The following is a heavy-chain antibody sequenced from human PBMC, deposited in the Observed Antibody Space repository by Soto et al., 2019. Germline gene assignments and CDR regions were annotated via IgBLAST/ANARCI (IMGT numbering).Heavy chain of an antibody. CDR3: ARPGRDWGSLDY. D-gene: IGHD7-27*01. CDR2: IYYGGST. V-gene: IGHV4-59*08. J-gene: IGHJ4*02. CDR1: GDSISTYY. Sequence: QVQLQESGPGLVKPSETLSLTCTVSGDSISTYYWTWIRQSPGKGLEWIAFIYYGGSTNYNPSLKSQVTTTVTTSKKQCSLKLNSVTAADTAVYYCARPGRDWGSLDYWGQGTLVTVSS.